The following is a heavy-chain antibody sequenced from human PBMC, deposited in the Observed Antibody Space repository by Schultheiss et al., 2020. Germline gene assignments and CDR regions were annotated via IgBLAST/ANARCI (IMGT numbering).Heavy chain of an antibody. D-gene: IGHD6-6*01. CDR1: GGSISGYY. CDR2: IWASGTS. V-gene: IGHV4-4*07. J-gene: IGHJ6*02. CDR3: ARDEARAPRSSIAARRANYGMDV. Sequence: SATLSLTCTVSGGSISGYYWSWIRQSAGRGLEWIGRIWASGTSNYNPSLKSRVTMSVDTSKNQFSLKLSSVTAADTAVYYCARDEARAPRSSIAARRANYGMDVWGQGTTVTVSS.